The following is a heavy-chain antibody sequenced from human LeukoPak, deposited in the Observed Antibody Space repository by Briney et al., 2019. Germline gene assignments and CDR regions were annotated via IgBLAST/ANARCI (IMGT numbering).Heavy chain of an antibody. CDR1: GFTFSSYG. CDR3: ARPYYDFWSGYLSPYYYYGMDV. CDR2: ISYDGSNK. D-gene: IGHD3-3*01. J-gene: IGHJ6*02. Sequence: PGGSLRLSCAASGFTFSSYGMHWVRQAPGKGLEWVAVISYDGSNKYYADSVKGRFTISRDNSKNTLYLQMNSLRAEDTAVYYCARPYYDFWSGYLSPYYYYGMDVWGQGTTVTVSS. V-gene: IGHV3-30*03.